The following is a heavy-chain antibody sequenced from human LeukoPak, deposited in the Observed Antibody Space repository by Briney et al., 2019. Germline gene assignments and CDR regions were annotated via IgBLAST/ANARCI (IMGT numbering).Heavy chain of an antibody. CDR2: VSSSGGST. V-gene: IGHV3-23*01. J-gene: IGHJ4*02. D-gene: IGHD1-26*01. Sequence: GGSLRLSCAASGFTFSSYAMSWVRQAPGKGLEWVSTVSSSGGSTFYADSVKGRVTISRDNSKNTLYLQMNSLRADDTAVYYCAKGRGGSYLFDYWGQGTLVTVSS. CDR1: GFTFSSYA. CDR3: AKGRGGSYLFDY.